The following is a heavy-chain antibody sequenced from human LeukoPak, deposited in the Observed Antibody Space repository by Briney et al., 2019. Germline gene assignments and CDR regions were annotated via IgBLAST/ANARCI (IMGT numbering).Heavy chain of an antibody. V-gene: IGHV4-59*08. D-gene: IGHD1-14*01. CDR3: ARHGTISSESYFDY. CDR2: IHKSGRT. J-gene: IGHJ4*02. CDR1: GGSVSSYY. Sequence: SETLSLTCSVSGGSVSSYYWSWIRQSPGKGLEWIGYIHKSGRTNYNPSLKSRVTGFVDTSKNHGSLRLSSVTAADTAVYYCARHGTISSESYFDYWGQGALVTVSS.